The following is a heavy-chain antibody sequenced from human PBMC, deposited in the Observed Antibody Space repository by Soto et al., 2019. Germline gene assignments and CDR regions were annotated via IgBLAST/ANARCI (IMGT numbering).Heavy chain of an antibody. D-gene: IGHD6-6*01. V-gene: IGHV1-2*02. J-gene: IGHJ6*02. CDR2: INPNSGGT. Sequence: ASVKVSCKASGYTFSDYYMHWVRQAPGQGLEWMGWINPNSGGTNYAQKFQGRVTMTRDTSISTAYMELSRLRSDDTAVYYCAREYSSSSHYYYYGMDVWGQGTTVTVSS. CDR3: AREYSSSSHYYYYGMDV. CDR1: GYTFSDYY.